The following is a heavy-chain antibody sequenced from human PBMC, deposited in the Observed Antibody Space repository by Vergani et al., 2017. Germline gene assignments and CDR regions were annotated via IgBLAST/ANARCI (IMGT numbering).Heavy chain of an antibody. CDR3: ANSVIAGNVGVAYFGMDV. CDR1: GFTFSTYA. D-gene: IGHD2/OR15-2a*01. Sequence: QVQLVESGGGVVQPGRSLRLSCTSSGFTFSTYAMHWVRQAPGKGLEWVAIIYYVGSKKYYADSVKGRFTISRDNSRNTLDLLMSSLRAEDTAIYYCANSVIAGNVGVAYFGMDVWGRGTTVTVSS. V-gene: IGHV3-33*06. CDR2: IYYVGSKK. J-gene: IGHJ6*02.